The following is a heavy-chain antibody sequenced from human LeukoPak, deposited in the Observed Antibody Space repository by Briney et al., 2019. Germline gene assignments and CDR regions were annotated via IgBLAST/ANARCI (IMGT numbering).Heavy chain of an antibody. J-gene: IGHJ4*02. V-gene: IGHV4-39*07. CDR2: IYYSGST. CDR3: ASFSYYGSGSYFFDY. Sequence: SETLSLTCTVSGGSISSSSYYWGWIRQPPGKGLEWIGSIYYSGSTYYNPSLKSRVTISVDTSKNQFSLKLSSVTAADTAVYYCASFSYYGSGSYFFDYWGQGTLVTVSS. CDR1: GGSISSSSYY. D-gene: IGHD3-10*01.